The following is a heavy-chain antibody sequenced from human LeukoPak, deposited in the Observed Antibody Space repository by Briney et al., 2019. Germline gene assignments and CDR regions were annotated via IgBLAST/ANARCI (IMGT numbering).Heavy chain of an antibody. CDR1: GFTFSSYS. V-gene: IGHV3-21*01. D-gene: IGHD1-1*01. J-gene: IGHJ3*02. CDR2: ISSSSSYI. CDR3: ARESDPVYNDAFDI. Sequence: PGGSLRLSCAASGFTFSSYSMNWVHQAPGKGLEWVSSISSSSSYIYYADSVKGRFTISRDNAKNSLYLQMNSLRAEDTAVYYCARESDPVYNDAFDIWGQGTMVTVSS.